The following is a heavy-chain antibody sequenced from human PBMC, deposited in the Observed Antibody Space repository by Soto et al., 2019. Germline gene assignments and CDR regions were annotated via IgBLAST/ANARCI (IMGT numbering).Heavy chain of an antibody. CDR2: ISGSGGST. V-gene: IGHV3-23*01. CDR1: GFTFSSYA. Sequence: GGSLRLSCAASGFTFSSYAMSWVRQAPGKGLEWVSAISGSGGSTYYADSVKGRFTISRDNSKNTLYLQMNSLRAEDTAVYYCAKDLLYSSGTTPPPEYLQHWGQGTLVTVSS. J-gene: IGHJ1*01. D-gene: IGHD6-19*01. CDR3: AKDLLYSSGTTPPPEYLQH.